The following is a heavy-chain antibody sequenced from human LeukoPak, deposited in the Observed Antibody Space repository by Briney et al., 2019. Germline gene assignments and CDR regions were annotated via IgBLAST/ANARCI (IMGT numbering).Heavy chain of an antibody. Sequence: GGSLRLSCAASGFTFDDYAMHWVRQAPGKGLEWVSYITSSGSIIYYADSVKGRFTISRDNAKNSLYLQMDSLRAEDTAVYYCARDYDSSGYSSSVQHWGQGTLVTVSS. J-gene: IGHJ1*01. CDR1: GFTFDDYA. V-gene: IGHV3-11*01. D-gene: IGHD3-22*01. CDR2: ITSSGSII. CDR3: ARDYDSSGYSSSVQH.